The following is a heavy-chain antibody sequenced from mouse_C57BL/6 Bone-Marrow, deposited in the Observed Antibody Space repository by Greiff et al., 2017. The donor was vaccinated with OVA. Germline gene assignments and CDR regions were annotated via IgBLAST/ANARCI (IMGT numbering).Heavy chain of an antibody. V-gene: IGHV1-69*01. CDR3: ARKDYGSSFYYFDY. CDR1: GYTFTSYW. D-gene: IGHD1-1*01. CDR2: IDPSDSYT. J-gene: IGHJ2*01. Sequence: VKLQQPGAELVMPGASVKLSCKASGYTFTSYWMHWVKQRPGQGLEWIGEIDPSDSYTNYNQKFKGKSTLTVDKSSSTAYMQLSSLTSEDSAVYYCARKDYGSSFYYFDYWGQGTTLTVSS.